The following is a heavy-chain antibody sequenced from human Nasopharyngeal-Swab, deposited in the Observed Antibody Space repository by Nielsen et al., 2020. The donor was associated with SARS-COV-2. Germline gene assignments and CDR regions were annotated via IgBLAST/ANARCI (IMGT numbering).Heavy chain of an antibody. CDR3: AKDIGWFGEEGAFGMDV. D-gene: IGHD3-10*01. J-gene: IGHJ6*02. CDR1: GFTFSNYA. CDR2: ITGSGGST. Sequence: GESLKISCAASGFTFSNYAMTWVRQAPGKGLEWVSTITGSGGSTYYADSVKGRFTISRDNAKNSLYLQMNSLRAEDTALYYCAKDIGWFGEEGAFGMDVWGQGTTVTVSS. V-gene: IGHV3-23*01.